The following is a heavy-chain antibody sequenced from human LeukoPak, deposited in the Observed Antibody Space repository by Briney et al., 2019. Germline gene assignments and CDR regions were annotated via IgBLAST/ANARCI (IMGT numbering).Heavy chain of an antibody. V-gene: IGHV4-39*01. CDR2: IYYSGST. D-gene: IGHD5-18*01. Sequence: SETLSLTCTVSGGSISSSSYYWGWIRQPPGKGLEWIGSIYYSGSTYYNPSLKRRVNISVDTSKNQFSLKLSSVTAADTAVYYCARLTANYYYYGMDVWGQGTTVTVSS. CDR3: ARLTANYYYYGMDV. J-gene: IGHJ6*02. CDR1: GGSISSSSYY.